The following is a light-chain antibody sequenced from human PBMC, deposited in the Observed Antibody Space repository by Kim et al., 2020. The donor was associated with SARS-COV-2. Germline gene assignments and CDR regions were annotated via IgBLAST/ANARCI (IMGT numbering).Light chain of an antibody. Sequence: APGKAARITRGGNNIGSKSVNWYQRKPGQAPVLVIYYDSDRPSGIPERFSGSNSGNTATLTISRVEAGDEADYYCQVWDSSSDHVVFGGGTQLTVL. CDR1: NIGSKS. J-gene: IGLJ2*01. CDR3: QVWDSSSDHVV. V-gene: IGLV3-21*04. CDR2: YDS.